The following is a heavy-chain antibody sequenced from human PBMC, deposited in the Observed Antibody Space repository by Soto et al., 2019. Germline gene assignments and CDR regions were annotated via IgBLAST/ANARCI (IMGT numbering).Heavy chain of an antibody. D-gene: IGHD2-15*01. J-gene: IGHJ3*01. CDR3: VKDEGFCSGGNCYSVARGGFDL. V-gene: IGHV3-64D*06. Sequence: XVALRLSCSASGVALSSSSMHWVRQAPGKGLEYVSSISSNGISTYYADSVKGRFTISRDNSKNTLYIQMDSLRPDDTALYYCVKDEGFCSGGNCYSVARGGFDLWGQGTMVTVS. CDR2: ISSNGIST. CDR1: GVALSSSS.